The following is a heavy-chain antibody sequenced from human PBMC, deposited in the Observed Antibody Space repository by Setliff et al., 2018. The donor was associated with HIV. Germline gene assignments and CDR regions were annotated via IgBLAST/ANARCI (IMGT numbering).Heavy chain of an antibody. CDR2: IWYDGSDK. CDR3: AKAWGSGYPSFESALMFDV. J-gene: IGHJ4*02. D-gene: IGHD3-3*01. V-gene: IGHV3-33*06. Sequence: GGSLRLSCAASGFIFSNYGLHWVRQAPGKGLEWVAVIWYDGSDKYYADSVKGRFTISRDNSKNTLYLQMNSLRAEDTAVYYCAKAWGSGYPSFESALMFDVWGQGTLVTVSS. CDR1: GFIFSNYG.